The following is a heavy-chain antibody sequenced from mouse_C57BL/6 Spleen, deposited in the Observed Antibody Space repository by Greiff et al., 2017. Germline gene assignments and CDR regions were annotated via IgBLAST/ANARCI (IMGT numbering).Heavy chain of an antibody. V-gene: IGHV1-76*01. J-gene: IGHJ1*03. Sequence: VQLQQSGAELVRPGASVKLSCKASGYTFTDYYINWVKQRPGQGLEWIARIYPGSGNTYYNEKFKGKATLTAEKSSSTAYMQLSSLTSEDSAVYFCARAYDYDPYFDVWGTGTTVTVSS. CDR2: IYPGSGNT. D-gene: IGHD2-4*01. CDR1: GYTFTDYY. CDR3: ARAYDYDPYFDV.